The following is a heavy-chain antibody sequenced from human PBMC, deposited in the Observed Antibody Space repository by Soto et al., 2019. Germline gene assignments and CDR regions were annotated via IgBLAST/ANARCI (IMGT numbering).Heavy chain of an antibody. CDR2: INPSGGST. Sequence: QVQLVQSGAEVKKPGASVKVSCKASGYTFTSYYMHWVRQAPGQGLEWMGIINPSGGSTSYVQKFQGRVTMTRDTSTSTVYMELSSLRSEDTAVYYCASATVTTGNFQHWGQGTLVTVSS. CDR1: GYTFTSYY. D-gene: IGHD4-17*01. CDR3: ASATVTTGNFQH. J-gene: IGHJ1*01. V-gene: IGHV1-46*03.